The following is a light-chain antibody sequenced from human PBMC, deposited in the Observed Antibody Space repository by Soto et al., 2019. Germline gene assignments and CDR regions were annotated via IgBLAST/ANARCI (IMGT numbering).Light chain of an antibody. CDR1: RSNIGAGYD. J-gene: IGLJ1*01. CDR2: ANN. Sequence: QSVLTQLPSVSGAPGQRVTISCTGSRSNIGAGYDVHWYQQLPGTAPKLLIYANNIRPSGVPGRFSGSKSGTSASLAITGLQAEDEADYYCQSYDSSLSGYVFGTGTKVTVL. CDR3: QSYDSSLSGYV. V-gene: IGLV1-40*01.